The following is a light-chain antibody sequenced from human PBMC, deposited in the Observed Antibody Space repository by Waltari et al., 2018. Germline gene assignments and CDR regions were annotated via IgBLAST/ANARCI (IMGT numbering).Light chain of an antibody. Sequence: AIRITQSPSPFSASTGARVTITCRANEGITSYLAWYQQKPGKAPKLLIYAASTLHSGVPSRFSGSGSGTDFTLTISCLQSEDFATYYCQQYFSYPLTFGGGTKVEIK. V-gene: IGKV1-8*01. CDR3: QQYFSYPLT. CDR1: EGITSY. J-gene: IGKJ4*01. CDR2: AAS.